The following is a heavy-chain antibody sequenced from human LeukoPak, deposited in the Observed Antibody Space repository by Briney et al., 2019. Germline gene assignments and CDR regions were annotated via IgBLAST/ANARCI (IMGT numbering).Heavy chain of an antibody. Sequence: GGSLRLSCAASGFTFSSYGMHWVRQAPGKGLEWVAVISYDGSNKYYADSVKGRFTISRDNSKNTLYLQMNSLRAEDTAVYYCAKDPDYYGSSDLFDYWGQGTLVTVSS. J-gene: IGHJ4*02. CDR3: AKDPDYYGSSDLFDY. V-gene: IGHV3-30*18. CDR2: ISYDGSNK. CDR1: GFTFSSYG. D-gene: IGHD3-22*01.